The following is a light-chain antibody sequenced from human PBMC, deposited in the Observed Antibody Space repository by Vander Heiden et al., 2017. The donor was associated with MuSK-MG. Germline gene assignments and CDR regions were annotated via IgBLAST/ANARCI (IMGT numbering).Light chain of an antibody. CDR2: GAS. J-gene: IGKJ2*01. Sequence: EIVLTQSPGTLSLSPGERATLSCRASQSVSSSYLAWYQQKPGQAPRRLIYGASSRATGIPDRFSGSVSGTDFTLTISRLEPEDFAVYYCQQYGSSPPYTFGQGTKLEIK. CDR1: QSVSSSY. V-gene: IGKV3-20*01. CDR3: QQYGSSPPYT.